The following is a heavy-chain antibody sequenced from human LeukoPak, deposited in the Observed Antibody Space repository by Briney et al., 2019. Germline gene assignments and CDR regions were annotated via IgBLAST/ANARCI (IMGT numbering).Heavy chain of an antibody. D-gene: IGHD1-26*01. V-gene: IGHV1-58*01. CDR3: AAALSGPFDF. J-gene: IGHJ4*02. CDR1: GLTFTGSS. Sequence: SVKVSCKASGLTFTGSSLQWVRQARGERLEWIGWIVVDTGNTNYAQKLRDRVTITRDMFTGTVYMELSSLRSEDTAVYYCAAALSGPFDFWGQGTLVTVSS. CDR2: IVVDTGNT.